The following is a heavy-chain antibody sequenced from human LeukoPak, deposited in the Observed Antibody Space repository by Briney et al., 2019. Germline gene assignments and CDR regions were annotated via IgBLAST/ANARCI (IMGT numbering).Heavy chain of an antibody. CDR1: GGTFSSYA. D-gene: IGHD1-7*01. CDR2: IIPIFGTA. Sequence: SVTVSCKASGGTFSSYAISWVRQAPGQGLEWMGGIIPIFGTANYAQKFQGRVTITTDESTSTAYMELSSLRSEDTAVFYCARDKRGITGTLGYYMDVWGKGTTVTVSS. J-gene: IGHJ6*03. V-gene: IGHV1-69*05. CDR3: ARDKRGITGTLGYYMDV.